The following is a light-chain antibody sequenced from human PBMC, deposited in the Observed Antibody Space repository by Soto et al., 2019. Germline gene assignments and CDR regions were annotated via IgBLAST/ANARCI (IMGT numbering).Light chain of an antibody. V-gene: IGLV2-23*02. CDR2: EVS. CDR3: CSYAGSSTFVV. J-gene: IGLJ2*01. Sequence: QSVLTQPASVSGSPGRSITISCTGTSSDVGSYNLVSWYQQHPGKAPKIMIYEVSKRPSGVSSRFSASKSGNTASLTISGLQAEDEANYYCCSYAGSSTFVVFGGGTQLTVL. CDR1: SSDVGSYNL.